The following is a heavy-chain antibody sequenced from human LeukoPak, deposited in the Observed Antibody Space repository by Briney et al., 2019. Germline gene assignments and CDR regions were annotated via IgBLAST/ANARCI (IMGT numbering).Heavy chain of an antibody. CDR2: ISSSSSYI. J-gene: IGHJ4*02. CDR3: ARERQMGATPFDY. V-gene: IGHV3-21*01. D-gene: IGHD1-26*01. CDR1: GFTFSSYS. Sequence: PGGSLRLSCAASGFTFSSYSMNWVRQAPGKGLEWVSSISSSSSYIYYADSVKGRFTISRDNAKNSLYLQMNSLRAEDTAVYYCARERQMGATPFDYWGQGSLVTVSS.